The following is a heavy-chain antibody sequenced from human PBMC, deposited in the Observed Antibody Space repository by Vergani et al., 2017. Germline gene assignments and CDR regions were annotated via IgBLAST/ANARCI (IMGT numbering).Heavy chain of an antibody. CDR2: ISAYKGNT. D-gene: IGHD6-13*01. J-gene: IGHJ5*02. V-gene: IGHV1-18*01. CDR1: GYTFTSYG. Sequence: QVQLVQSGAEVKKPGASVKVSCKASGYTFTSYGISWVRQAPGQGLEWMGWISAYKGNTNYAQKLQGRVTMTTDTSTSTAYMELRSLRSDDTAVYYCARLPWGIAAAGSVLGVWFDPWGQGTLVTVPS. CDR3: ARLPWGIAAAGSVLGVWFDP.